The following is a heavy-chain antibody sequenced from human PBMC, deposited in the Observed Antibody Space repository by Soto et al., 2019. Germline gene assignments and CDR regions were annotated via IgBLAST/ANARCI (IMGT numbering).Heavy chain of an antibody. CDR2: IIPIFGTA. Sequence: SVKVSWKASGGTFSSYAISWVRQAPGQGLEWMGGIIPIFGTANYAQKFQGRVTITADESTSTAYMELSSLRSEDTAVYYCATARDCISTSCQTPARYGMDVWGQGTTVTVSS. CDR3: ATARDCISTSCQTPARYGMDV. D-gene: IGHD2-2*01. V-gene: IGHV1-69*13. CDR1: GGTFSSYA. J-gene: IGHJ6*02.